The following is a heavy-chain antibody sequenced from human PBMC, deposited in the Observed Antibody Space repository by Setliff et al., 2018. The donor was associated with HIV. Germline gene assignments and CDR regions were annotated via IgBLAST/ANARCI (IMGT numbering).Heavy chain of an antibody. J-gene: IGHJ4*02. CDR3: ARGRYFRDISDSLFDF. CDR2: IYNSGTT. Sequence: PSETLSLTCTVSGDSINSGNYYWSWIRQHPGKGLEWIGYIYNSGTTFYNPSLESRLIMSVDPSKNQFSLKLTSVTAADTAVYYCARGRYFRDISDSLFDFWGQGTLVTVSS. V-gene: IGHV4-31*03. D-gene: IGHD2-21*01. CDR1: GDSINSGNYY.